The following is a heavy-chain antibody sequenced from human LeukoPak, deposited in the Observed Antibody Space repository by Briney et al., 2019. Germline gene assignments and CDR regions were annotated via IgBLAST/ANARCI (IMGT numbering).Heavy chain of an antibody. CDR1: GYTLTELS. CDR2: FDPEDGET. CDR3: ARVDRYYYGSGSSHYFDY. V-gene: IGHV1-24*01. J-gene: IGHJ4*02. D-gene: IGHD3-10*01. Sequence: GASVKVSCKVSGYTLTELSMHWVRQAPGKGLEWMGGFDPEDGETIYAQKFQGRVTMTEDTSTDTAYMELSSLRSEDTAVYYCARVDRYYYGSGSSHYFDYWGQGTLVTVSS.